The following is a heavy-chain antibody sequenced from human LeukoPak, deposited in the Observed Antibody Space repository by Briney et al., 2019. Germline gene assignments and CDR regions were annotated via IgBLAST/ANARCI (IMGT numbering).Heavy chain of an antibody. D-gene: IGHD3-3*01. Sequence: GSLRLSCAASGFNFSTYNVNWVRQAPGKGLDWVSYISSSSSTIYYADSVKGRFTISRDNAKNSLYLQMNSLRPEDTAVYYCARDYRDFWSGYYFDYWGQGTLVTVSS. CDR3: ARDYRDFWSGYYFDY. CDR1: GFNFSTYN. V-gene: IGHV3-48*01. J-gene: IGHJ4*02. CDR2: ISSSSSTI.